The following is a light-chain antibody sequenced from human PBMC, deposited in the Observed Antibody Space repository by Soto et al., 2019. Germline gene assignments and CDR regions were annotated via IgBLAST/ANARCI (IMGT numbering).Light chain of an antibody. J-gene: IGKJ4*01. Sequence: DTVLTQSPATLSLSPGDRATLSCRASQSVSSYLAWYQQKPGQAPRLLIYDASSRATGIPDRFSGGGSGTDFTLTISRLEPEGFAVYYCQQFSSYPLTFGGGTKVDIK. CDR3: QQFSSYPLT. V-gene: IGKV3-20*01. CDR2: DAS. CDR1: QSVSSY.